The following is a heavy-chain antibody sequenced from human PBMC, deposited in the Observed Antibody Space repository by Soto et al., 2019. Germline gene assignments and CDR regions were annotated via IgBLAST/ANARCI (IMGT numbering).Heavy chain of an antibody. CDR2: ISSSGSTI. CDR1: GFTFSSYE. Sequence: GGSLRLSCAASGFTFSSYEMNWVRQAPGKGLEWVSYISSSGSTIYYADSVKGRFTISRDNAKNSLYLQMNSLRAEDTAVYYCARAXQPDSSSWYVYYYGMDVWGQGTTVTVSS. D-gene: IGHD6-13*01. V-gene: IGHV3-48*03. CDR3: ARAXQPDSSSWYVYYYGMDV. J-gene: IGHJ6*02.